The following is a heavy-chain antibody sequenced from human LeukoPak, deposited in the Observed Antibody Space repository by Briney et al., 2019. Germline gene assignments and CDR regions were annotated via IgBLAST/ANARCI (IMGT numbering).Heavy chain of an antibody. Sequence: GGSLRLSCAASGFSFSSYWMGWVRQAPGKGLEWVSSISGTGYNTYYADSVKGRFSISRDNSKNTMYLQMNSLRAEDTAVYYCAKGVEEGVVITSVYYYYMDVWGKGTTVTISS. CDR1: GFSFSSYW. J-gene: IGHJ6*03. CDR3: AKGVEEGVVITSVYYYYMDV. V-gene: IGHV3-23*01. CDR2: ISGTGYNT. D-gene: IGHD3-22*01.